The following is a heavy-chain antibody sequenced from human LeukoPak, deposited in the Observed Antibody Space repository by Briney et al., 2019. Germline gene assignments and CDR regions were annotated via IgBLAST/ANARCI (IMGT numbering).Heavy chain of an antibody. CDR2: MNPNSGNT. CDR3: ARAPWEVLDNFDY. Sequence: ASVKVSCKASGYTFTSYGISWVRQAPGQGLEWMGWMNPNSGNTGYAQKFQGRVTMTRNTSISTAYMELSSLRSEDTAVYYCARAPWEVLDNFDYWGQGTLVTVSS. CDR1: GYTFTSYG. V-gene: IGHV1-8*02. D-gene: IGHD1-26*01. J-gene: IGHJ4*02.